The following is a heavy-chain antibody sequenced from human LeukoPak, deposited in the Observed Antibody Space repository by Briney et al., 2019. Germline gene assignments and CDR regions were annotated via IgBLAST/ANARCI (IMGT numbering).Heavy chain of an antibody. CDR2: IYYSGST. Sequence: NSSETLSLTCTVSGASISSYYWSWIRQPPGKGLEWIGYIYYSGSTNYNPSLKSRVTMSIDTSKNQFSLKLNSVTAADTAVYYCARQVDFWSGFFDYWGQGTLVTVSS. CDR1: GASISSYY. V-gene: IGHV4-59*08. CDR3: ARQVDFWSGFFDY. D-gene: IGHD3-3*01. J-gene: IGHJ4*02.